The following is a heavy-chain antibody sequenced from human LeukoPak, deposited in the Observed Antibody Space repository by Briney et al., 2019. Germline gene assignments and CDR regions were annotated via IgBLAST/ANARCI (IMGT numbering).Heavy chain of an antibody. Sequence: ASVKVSCKASGYTFTSYGISWVRQAPGQGLEWMGWISAYNGNTNYAQKPQGRVTMTTDTSTSTAYMELRSLRSDDTAVYYCARDLSAAGYFYYYYGMDVWGQGTTVTVSS. CDR1: GYTFTSYG. CDR2: ISAYNGNT. J-gene: IGHJ6*02. CDR3: ARDLSAAGYFYYYYGMDV. V-gene: IGHV1-18*01. D-gene: IGHD6-13*01.